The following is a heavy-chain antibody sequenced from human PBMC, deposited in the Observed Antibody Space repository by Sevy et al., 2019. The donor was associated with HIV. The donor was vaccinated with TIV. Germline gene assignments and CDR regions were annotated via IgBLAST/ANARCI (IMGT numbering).Heavy chain of an antibody. CDR1: GGSVTSADYS. CDR3: AQWLAAFPFFHS. Sequence: SETLSLTCTVSGGSVTSADYSWGWFRQPPGKGLEWIGCISNSEQTYYNPSLKSRVAISLDASQNVFSLKLTSGTAADTAVYYCAQWLAAFPFFHSWGLGYLVTVSS. J-gene: IGHJ4*02. V-gene: IGHV4-39*02. D-gene: IGHD6-19*01. CDR2: ISNSEQT.